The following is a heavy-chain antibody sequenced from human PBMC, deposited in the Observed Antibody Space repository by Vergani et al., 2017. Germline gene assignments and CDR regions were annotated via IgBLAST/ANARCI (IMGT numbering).Heavy chain of an antibody. CDR1: GFTFSSYG. D-gene: IGHD6-19*01. CDR3: AKAPCIAVAGGCFD. V-gene: IGHV3-30*02. J-gene: IGHJ4*02. CDR2: IRYDGSNK. Sequence: QVQLVESGGGVVQPGGSLRLSCAASGFTFSSYGMHWVRQAPGTGLEWVAFIRYDGSNKYYADSVKGRFTISRDNSKNTLYLQMNSLRAEDTAVYYCAKAPCIAVAGGCFDWGQGTLVTVSS.